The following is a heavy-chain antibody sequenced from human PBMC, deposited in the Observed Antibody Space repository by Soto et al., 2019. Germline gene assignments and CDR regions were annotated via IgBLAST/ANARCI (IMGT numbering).Heavy chain of an antibody. CDR1: GGSISSGGYY. J-gene: IGHJ4*02. V-gene: IGHV4-31*03. CDR2: IYYSGST. D-gene: IGHD3-10*01. Sequence: QVQLQESGPGLVKPSQTLSLTGTVSGGSISSGGYYWSWIRKHPGKCLEWIGYIYYSGSTHYNPPLKRRVTISVDTSKNHFSLKLSSVTAADTAVYYCARGSKRSGSWSYHPHYWGQGTLVTVSS. CDR3: ARGSKRSGSWSYHPHY.